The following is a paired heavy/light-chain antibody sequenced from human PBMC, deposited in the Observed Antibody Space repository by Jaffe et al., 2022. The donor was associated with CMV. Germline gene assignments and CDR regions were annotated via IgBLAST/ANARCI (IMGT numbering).Light chain of an antibody. CDR3: QQSTNWVT. CDR2: DAS. V-gene: IGKV3-11*01. Sequence: VLTQSPATLSLSPGERATLSCRASQSVSSSLAWYQQKRGQAPRLLIYDASRRATGIPARFSGSGSGTDFTLTISSLEPEDFAVYYCQQSTNWVTFGGGTKVEIK. CDR1: QSVSSS. J-gene: IGKJ4*02.
Heavy chain of an antibody. D-gene: IGHD3-3*01. CDR3: ARGNRFLAWFLDI. CDR1: GGSISSGDYY. CDR2: IFDSGAN. V-gene: IGHV4-31*03. Sequence: QVQLQESGPGLVKPSQTLSLTCTVSGGSISSGDYYWSWIRQHPGKGLEWIAYIFDSGANYYNPSLNSRVAISIDTSENQFSLQLSSVTAADTAVYYCARGNRFLAWFLDIWGQGTLVTVSP. J-gene: IGHJ4*02.